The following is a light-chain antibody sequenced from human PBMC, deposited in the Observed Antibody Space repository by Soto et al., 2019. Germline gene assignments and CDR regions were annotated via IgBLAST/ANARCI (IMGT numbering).Light chain of an antibody. Sequence: DIQMTQSPSTLSASVGDRVTITCRASQSISSWLAWYQQKPGKAPKLLTYKAPSLESGVPSRFSGSGSGTEFTLTISSLQPDDFATYYCQQYNSYSGYTFGQGTKLEIK. CDR1: QSISSW. J-gene: IGKJ2*01. CDR3: QQYNSYSGYT. CDR2: KAP. V-gene: IGKV1-5*03.